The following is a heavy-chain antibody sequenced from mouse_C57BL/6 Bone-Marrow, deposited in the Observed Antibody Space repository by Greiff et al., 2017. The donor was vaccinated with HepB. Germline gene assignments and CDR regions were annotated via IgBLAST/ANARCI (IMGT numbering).Heavy chain of an antibody. CDR3: ARERQLRLLYFDY. D-gene: IGHD3-2*02. CDR1: GYTFTSYG. V-gene: IGHV1-81*01. Sequence: VQLKESGAELARPGASVKLSCKASGYTFTSYGISWVKQRTGQGLEWIGEIYPRSGNTYYNEKFKGKATLTADKSSSTAYMELRSLTSEDSAVYFCARERQLRLLYFDYWGQGTTLTVSS. CDR2: IYPRSGNT. J-gene: IGHJ2*01.